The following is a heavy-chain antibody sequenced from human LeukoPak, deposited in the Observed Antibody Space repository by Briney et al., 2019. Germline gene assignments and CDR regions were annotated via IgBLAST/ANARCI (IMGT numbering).Heavy chain of an antibody. Sequence: GASVKVSCKAFGYTFISYGVSWVRQAPGQGLEWMGWISASNGNTNYAQKFQGRVTMTTDTSTSTAYMELRSLRSDDTAVYYCARAPKYYYGSGSYDYWGQGTLVTVSS. CDR1: GYTFISYG. CDR2: ISASNGNT. D-gene: IGHD3-10*01. V-gene: IGHV1-18*01. CDR3: ARAPKYYYGSGSYDY. J-gene: IGHJ4*02.